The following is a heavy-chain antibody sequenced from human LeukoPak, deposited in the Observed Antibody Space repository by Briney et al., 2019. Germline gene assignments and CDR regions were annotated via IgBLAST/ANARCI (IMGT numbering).Heavy chain of an antibody. V-gene: IGHV3-72*01. Sequence: GGSLRLSCAASGFTFSDHYMDWVRQAPGKGLEWVGRTRNKADSYTTEYAASVKGRFTISRDDSKNSLYLQMNSLKIEDTAVYYCARSSGSYYVGYYFDYWGQGTLVTVSS. J-gene: IGHJ4*02. CDR1: GFTFSDHY. D-gene: IGHD1-26*01. CDR2: TRNKADSYTT. CDR3: ARSSGSYYVGYYFDY.